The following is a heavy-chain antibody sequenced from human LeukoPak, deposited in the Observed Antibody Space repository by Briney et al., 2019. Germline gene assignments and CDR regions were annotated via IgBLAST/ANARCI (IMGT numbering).Heavy chain of an antibody. CDR2: IYYSGST. D-gene: IGHD2-2*02. CDR1: GGSISSYY. CDR3: ARGLPDCSSTSCYSVDYYYYGMDV. V-gene: IGHV4-59*01. J-gene: IGHJ6*02. Sequence: SETLSLTCTVSGGSISSYYWSWIRQPPGKGLEWIGYIYYSGSTNYNPSLKSRVTISVDTSKNQFSLKLSSVTAADTAVYYCARGLPDCSSTSCYSVDYYYYGMDVWGQGTTVTVSS.